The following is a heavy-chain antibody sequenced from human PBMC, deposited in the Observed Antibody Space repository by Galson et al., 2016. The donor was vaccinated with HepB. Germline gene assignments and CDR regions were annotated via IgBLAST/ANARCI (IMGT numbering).Heavy chain of an antibody. CDR2: ICGRCGDM. D-gene: IGHD6-19*01. CDR1: RFTFDKYG. J-gene: IGHJ4*02. Sequence: SLRLSCAASRFTFDKYGMTWFRQAPGKGLEWVSTICGRCGDMDYADSVKGRFTISRDDFKNTLYLHMNSLRVEDTAIYYCAIDPSQWHDLLFGNWAQGTLVTVSA. CDR3: AIDPSQWHDLLFGN. V-gene: IGHV3-23*01.